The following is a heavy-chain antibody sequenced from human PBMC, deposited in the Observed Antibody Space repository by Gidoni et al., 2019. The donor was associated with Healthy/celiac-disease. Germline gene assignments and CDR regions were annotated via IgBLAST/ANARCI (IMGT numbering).Heavy chain of an antibody. CDR1: GFTFSSYA. J-gene: IGHJ3*02. Sequence: QVQLVESGGGVVQPGRSLRLSCAASGFTFSSYAMHWVRQAPGKGLEWVAVISDDGSNKYYADSVKGRFTISRDNSKNTLYLQMNSLRAEDTAVYYCARDIVVVVAANAFDIWGQGTMVTVSS. V-gene: IGHV3-30*04. CDR3: ARDIVVVVAANAFDI. CDR2: ISDDGSNK. D-gene: IGHD2-15*01.